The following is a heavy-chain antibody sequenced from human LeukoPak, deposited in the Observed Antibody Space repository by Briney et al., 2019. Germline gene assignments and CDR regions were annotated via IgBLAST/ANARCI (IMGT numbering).Heavy chain of an antibody. J-gene: IGHJ6*03. CDR1: GGSISSGDYY. D-gene: IGHD3-22*01. CDR2: IYYSGST. Sequence: SETLSLTCTVSGGSISSGDYYWSWIRQPPGKGLEWIGYIYYSGSTYYNPSLKSRVTISVDTSKNQFSLKLSSVTAADTAVYYCARVLDDSSGYGAHYYYYYYYMDVWGKGTTVTVSS. CDR3: ARVLDDSSGYGAHYYYYYYYMDV. V-gene: IGHV4-30-4*08.